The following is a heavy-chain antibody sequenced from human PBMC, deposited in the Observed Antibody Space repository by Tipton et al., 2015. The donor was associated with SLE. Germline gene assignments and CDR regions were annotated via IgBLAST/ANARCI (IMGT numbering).Heavy chain of an antibody. CDR2: ISGSGGRT. Sequence: SLRLSCAASGFTFSSYAMSWVRQAPGKGLEWVSAISGSGGRTYYADSVKGRFTISRDNSHNTLYLQMDSLRAEDTAVYYCARDGDGSGSYADYWGQGTLVTVSS. J-gene: IGHJ4*02. V-gene: IGHV3-23*01. CDR3: ARDGDGSGSYADY. CDR1: GFTFSSYA. D-gene: IGHD3-10*01.